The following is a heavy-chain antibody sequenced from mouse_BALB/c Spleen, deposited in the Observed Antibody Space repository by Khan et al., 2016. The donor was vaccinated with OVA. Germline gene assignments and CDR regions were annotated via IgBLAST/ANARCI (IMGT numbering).Heavy chain of an antibody. D-gene: IGHD1-3*01. CDR2: IWAGGCT. CDR3: ARLEDI. Sequence: QVPLKQSGPGLVAPSQSLSITCTVSGFSLTSYGVHWVRQPPGKGLEWLGVIWAGGCTNYNPSLMSRLSISKDDSKSQVFLKMNSLPTDDTAMYYCARLEDIWGQGTTLTVSS. V-gene: IGHV2-9*02. J-gene: IGHJ2*01. CDR1: GFSLTSYG.